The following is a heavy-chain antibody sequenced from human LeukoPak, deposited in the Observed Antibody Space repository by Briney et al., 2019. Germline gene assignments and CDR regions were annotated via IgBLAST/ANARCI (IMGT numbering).Heavy chain of an antibody. J-gene: IGHJ4*02. Sequence: GASVKVSCKASGGTFSSYAISWVRQAPGQGLEWMGGIIPIFGTANYAQKFQGRVTITADESTSTAYMEMSSLRSEDTAVYYCARVGSDSSGWRRFDYWGPGALVTVSS. V-gene: IGHV1-69*13. CDR1: GGTFSSYA. D-gene: IGHD6-19*01. CDR3: ARVGSDSSGWRRFDY. CDR2: IIPIFGTA.